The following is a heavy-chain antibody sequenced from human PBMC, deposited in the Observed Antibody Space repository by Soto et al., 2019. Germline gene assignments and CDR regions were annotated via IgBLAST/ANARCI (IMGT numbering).Heavy chain of an antibody. CDR2: INPSGGST. D-gene: IGHD6-6*01. Sequence: ASVNVSCKASGYTFTRYYMHWVRQAPGQGLEWTGIINPSGGSTSYAQKFQGRVTMTRDTSTSTVYMELSSLRSEDTAVYYCARRKRGEAARPYYYYYYGMDVWGQGTTVTVSS. V-gene: IGHV1-46*01. CDR1: GYTFTRYY. J-gene: IGHJ6*02. CDR3: ARRKRGEAARPYYYYYYGMDV.